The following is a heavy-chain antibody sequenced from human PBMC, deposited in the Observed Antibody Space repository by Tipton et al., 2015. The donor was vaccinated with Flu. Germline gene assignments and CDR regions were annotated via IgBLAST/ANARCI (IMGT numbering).Heavy chain of an antibody. J-gene: IGHJ4*02. Sequence: TLSLTCTVSGGSLSSFYWSWIRQPAGKGLGWIGRIYTSGSTKYNPSLKSRLSMSVDTSKSQFSLKLTSVTAADTAVYYCARGSGSGTFVIFDYWGQGTLVAVSS. V-gene: IGHV4-4*07. CDR3: ARGSGSGTFVIFDY. D-gene: IGHD3-10*01. CDR2: IYTSGST. CDR1: GGSLSSFY.